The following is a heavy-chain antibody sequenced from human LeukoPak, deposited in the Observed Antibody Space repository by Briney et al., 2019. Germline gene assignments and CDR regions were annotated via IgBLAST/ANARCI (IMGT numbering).Heavy chain of an antibody. Sequence: ASVKVSCKASGYTFTSYDINWVRQATGQGLEWMGWMNPYSGNTGYAQKFQGRVTMTRNTSISTAYMELSSLRSEDTAVYYCAIGEWLFFPRSIGYWGQGTLVTVSS. CDR1: GYTFTSYD. D-gene: IGHD3-3*01. CDR2: MNPYSGNT. V-gene: IGHV1-8*01. J-gene: IGHJ4*02. CDR3: AIGEWLFFPRSIGY.